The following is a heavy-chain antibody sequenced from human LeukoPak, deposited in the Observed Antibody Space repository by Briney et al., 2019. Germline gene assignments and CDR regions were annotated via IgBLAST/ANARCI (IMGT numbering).Heavy chain of an antibody. CDR2: IRSDGSIK. J-gene: IGHJ4*02. CDR1: GFIFSSYG. D-gene: IGHD2-2*01. CDR3: TKDRPEAYFDY. Sequence: GGSLRLSCAASGFIFSSYGMHWVRQAPGKGLEWVAFIRSDGSIKNYADSVKGRFIISRDNSKNTLYLQMNSLRAEDTAVYYCTKDRPEAYFDYWGQGTLVTVSS. V-gene: IGHV3-30*02.